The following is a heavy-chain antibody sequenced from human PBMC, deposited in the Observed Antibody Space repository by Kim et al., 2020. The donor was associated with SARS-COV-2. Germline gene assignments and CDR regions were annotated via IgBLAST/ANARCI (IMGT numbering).Heavy chain of an antibody. V-gene: IGHV4-59*01. CDR2: IYYSGST. CDR3: ARGLYYDFWSGYYNCYGMDV. J-gene: IGHJ6*02. Sequence: SETLSLTCTVSGGSISSYYWSWIRQPPGKGLEWIGYIYYSGSTNYNPSLKSRVTISVDTSKNQFSLKLSSVTAADTAVYYCARGLYYDFWSGYYNCYGMDVWGQGTTVAVSS. CDR1: GGSISSYY. D-gene: IGHD3-3*01.